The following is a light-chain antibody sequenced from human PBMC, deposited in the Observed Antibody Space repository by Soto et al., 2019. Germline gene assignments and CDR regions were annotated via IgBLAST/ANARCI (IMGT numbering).Light chain of an antibody. J-gene: IGLJ1*01. Sequence: QSVLTQPASVSGSPGQSITISCTGTSSDVGAYNYVSWYQQHPGKVPKLMIFDVSNRPSGFSNRFSGSKSGNTASLAISGLQAEDEADYYCSSYTSSSTRVFGTGTKVTVL. CDR2: DVS. CDR1: SSDVGAYNY. CDR3: SSYTSSSTRV. V-gene: IGLV2-14*01.